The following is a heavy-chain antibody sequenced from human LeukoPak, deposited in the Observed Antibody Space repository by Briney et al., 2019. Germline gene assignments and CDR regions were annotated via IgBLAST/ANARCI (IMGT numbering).Heavy chain of an antibody. Sequence: SETLSRTCTVSGDSISRYYWNWIRQPPGKGLEWIGYIQNSGSTTYNPSLKGRVTISLDTSKNQFSLTLSSVTGADTAVYYCATFPQGYWGQGTLVTVSS. D-gene: IGHD3-16*01. V-gene: IGHV4-59*01. CDR2: IQNSGST. CDR3: ATFPQGY. J-gene: IGHJ4*02. CDR1: GDSISRYY.